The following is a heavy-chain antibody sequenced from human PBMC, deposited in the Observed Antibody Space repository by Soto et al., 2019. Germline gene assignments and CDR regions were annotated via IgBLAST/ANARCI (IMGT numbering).Heavy chain of an antibody. CDR3: VREDDGGDRDYYGLDV. V-gene: IGHV4-59*02. Sequence: SETLSLTCSFSGDSVASHYLTWIRQSPEKGLEWIGYMHYTGFSHYNPSLKSRLTISVDTSKNQFSLQLSSVTAADTAVYFCVREDDGGDRDYYGLDVWGQGTIVTVSS. J-gene: IGHJ6*02. CDR2: MHYTGFS. CDR1: GDSVASHY. D-gene: IGHD2-21*02.